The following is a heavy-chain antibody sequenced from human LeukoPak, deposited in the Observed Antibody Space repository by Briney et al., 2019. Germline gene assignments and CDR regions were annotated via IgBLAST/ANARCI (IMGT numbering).Heavy chain of an antibody. CDR2: IKQDGSEK. D-gene: IGHD2-21*02. V-gene: IGHV3-7*03. CDR3: AKGAAIRAYCGGDCYHDAFDI. Sequence: GGSLRLSCAASGFTFSNYWMSWVRQAPGKGLEWVANIKQDGSEKYYVDSVKGRFTISRDNAKNSLYLQMNSLRAEDTALYYCAKGAAIRAYCGGDCYHDAFDIWGQGTMVTVSS. J-gene: IGHJ3*02. CDR1: GFTFSNYW.